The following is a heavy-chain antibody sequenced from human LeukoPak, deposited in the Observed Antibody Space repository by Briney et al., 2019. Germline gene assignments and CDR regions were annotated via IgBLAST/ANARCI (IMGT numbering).Heavy chain of an antibody. CDR2: IYYSGST. J-gene: IGHJ4*02. CDR1: GGSISSSSYY. Sequence: SETLSLTCTVSGGSISSSSYYWGWIRQPPGKGLEWIGSIYYSGSTYYNPSLKSRVTISVDTSKNQFSLKLSSVTAADTAVYYCARLYSGSGRTFDYWGQGTLVTVSS. CDR3: ARLYSGSGRTFDY. D-gene: IGHD4-23*01. V-gene: IGHV4-39*01.